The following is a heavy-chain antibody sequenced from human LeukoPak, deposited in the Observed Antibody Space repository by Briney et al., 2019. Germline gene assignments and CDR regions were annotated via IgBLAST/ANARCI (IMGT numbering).Heavy chain of an antibody. CDR3: ARDARWIEGPVYAFDI. D-gene: IGHD2-2*03. Sequence: SETLSLTCTVSGGSISSSSYYWGWIRQPPGKGLEWIGSIYYSGSTYYNPSLKSRVTISVDTSKNQFSLKLSSVTAADTAVYYCARDARWIEGPVYAFDIWGQGTMVTVSS. J-gene: IGHJ3*02. CDR1: GGSISSSSYY. CDR2: IYYSGST. V-gene: IGHV4-39*07.